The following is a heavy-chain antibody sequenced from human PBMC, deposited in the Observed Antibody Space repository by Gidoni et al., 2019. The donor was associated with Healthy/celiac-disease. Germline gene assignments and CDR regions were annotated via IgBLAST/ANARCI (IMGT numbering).Heavy chain of an antibody. V-gene: IGHV1-2*02. CDR2: INPNSGGT. Sequence: QVQLVQSGAEVKKPGAPVKVSCKASGYTFTGYYMHWVRQAPGQGLEWIGWINPNSGGTNYAQKFQGRVTMTRDTSISTAYMELSRLRSDDTAVYYCARVQRVGYYDSSGYDYWGQGTLVTVSS. J-gene: IGHJ4*02. D-gene: IGHD3-22*01. CDR3: ARVQRVGYYDSSGYDY. CDR1: GYTFTGYY.